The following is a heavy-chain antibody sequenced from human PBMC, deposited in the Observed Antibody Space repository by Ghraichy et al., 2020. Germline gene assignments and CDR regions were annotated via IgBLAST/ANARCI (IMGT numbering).Heavy chain of an antibody. D-gene: IGHD4-17*01. CDR3: ARERASTVTTWFDP. CDR2: IYYSGST. V-gene: IGHV4-61*01. J-gene: IGHJ5*02. CDR1: GGSVSSGSYY. Sequence: SETLSLTCTVSGGSVSSGSYYWSWIRQPPGKGLEWIGYIYYSGSTNYNPSLKSRVTISVDTSKNQFSLKLSSVTAADTDVYYCARERASTVTTWFDPWGQGTLVTVSS.